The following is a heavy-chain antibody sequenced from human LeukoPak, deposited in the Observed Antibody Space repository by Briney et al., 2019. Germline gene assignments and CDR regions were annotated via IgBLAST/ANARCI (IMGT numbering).Heavy chain of an antibody. Sequence: SETLSLTCAVYGGSFSGYYWSWIRQPPGKGLEWIGEINHSGSTNYNPSLKSRVTISVDTSKNQFPLNLISVTAADTAVYYCARGRDIVVVVAGTRGHYYMDVWGKGTTVTVSS. CDR1: GGSFSGYY. J-gene: IGHJ6*03. CDR3: ARGRDIVVVVAGTRGHYYMDV. D-gene: IGHD2-15*01. CDR2: INHSGST. V-gene: IGHV4-34*01.